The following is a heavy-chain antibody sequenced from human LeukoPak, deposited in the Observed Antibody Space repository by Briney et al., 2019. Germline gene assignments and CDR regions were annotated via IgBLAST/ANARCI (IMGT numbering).Heavy chain of an antibody. CDR3: AKDGTEYGASHFAW. D-gene: IGHD4-17*01. Sequence: GASLRLSCSASGVSFICYGMRSVRQPPGKGLEWVAVIWHDGSHKYYADPAKGRFTSSQVNSRDTVYLQTNRLRAEHTAVYYRAKDGTEYGASHFAWCGQGTRGTVSP. CDR1: GVSFICYG. CDR2: IWHDGSHK. J-gene: IGHJ4*02. V-gene: IGHV3-33*06.